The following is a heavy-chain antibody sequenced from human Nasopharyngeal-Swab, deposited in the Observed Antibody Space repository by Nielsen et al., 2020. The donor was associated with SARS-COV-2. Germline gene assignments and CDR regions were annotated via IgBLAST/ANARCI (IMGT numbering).Heavy chain of an antibody. CDR2: MNPNSGNT. V-gene: IGHV1-8*01. CDR1: GYTFTSYD. Sequence: ASVKVSCKASGYTFTSYDINWVRQATGQGLEWMGWMNPNSGNTGYAQKFQGRVTMTRNTSISTAYMELSSLRSEDTAVYYCARISNIYDSSDGYFQHWGQGTLVTVSS. CDR3: ARISNIYDSSDGYFQH. J-gene: IGHJ1*01. D-gene: IGHD3-22*01.